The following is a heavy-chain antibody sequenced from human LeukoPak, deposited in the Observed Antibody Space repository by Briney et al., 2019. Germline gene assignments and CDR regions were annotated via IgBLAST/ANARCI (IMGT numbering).Heavy chain of an antibody. Sequence: GASVKVSCKASGYTFTGYYMHWVRQAPGQGLEWMGWINPNSGGTNYAQKFQGRVTMTRDTSISTAYMELSRLRSDDTAVYYCAREVPTYCGGDWYLNHDAFDIWGQGTMVTVSS. D-gene: IGHD2-21*01. J-gene: IGHJ3*02. CDR2: INPNSGGT. V-gene: IGHV1-2*02. CDR1: GYTFTGYY. CDR3: AREVPTYCGGDWYLNHDAFDI.